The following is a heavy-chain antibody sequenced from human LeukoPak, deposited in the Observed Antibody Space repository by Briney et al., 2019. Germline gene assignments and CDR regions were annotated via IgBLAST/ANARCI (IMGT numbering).Heavy chain of an antibody. D-gene: IGHD5-18*01. V-gene: IGHV5-51*01. CDR2: IYPGDSDT. Sequence: GESLKISCKGSGYSFTSYWIGWVRQMPGKGLEWMGIIYPGDSDTRYSPSFQGQVTISADKSISTAYLQWSSLKASDTAVYYCARRSSYGYSNALIDYWGQGTLVTVSS. CDR3: ARRSSYGYSNALIDY. J-gene: IGHJ4*02. CDR1: GYSFTSYW.